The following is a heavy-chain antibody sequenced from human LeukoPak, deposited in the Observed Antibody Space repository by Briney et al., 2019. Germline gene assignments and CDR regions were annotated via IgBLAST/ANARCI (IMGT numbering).Heavy chain of an antibody. CDR1: GGSISSSNW. J-gene: IGHJ4*02. V-gene: IGHV4-4*02. D-gene: IGHD3-22*01. Sequence: SETLSLTCAVSGGSISSSNWWSWVRQPPGKGLEWIGEIYHSGSTNYNPSLKSRVTISVDTSKNQFSLKLSSVTAADTAVYYCARSYYDSSGYLFDYWGQGTLVTVSS. CDR3: ARSYYDSSGYLFDY. CDR2: IYHSGST.